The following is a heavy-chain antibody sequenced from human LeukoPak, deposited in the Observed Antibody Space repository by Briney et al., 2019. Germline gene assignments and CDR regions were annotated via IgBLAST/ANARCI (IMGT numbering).Heavy chain of an antibody. V-gene: IGHV3-23*01. CDR1: GFTFGNYA. CDR2: IRGSGGST. CDR3: AKVDTTSLYSPIDN. Sequence: GGSLRLSCAASGFTFGNYAMSWVRQAPGKGLEWVSVIRGSGGSTYYADSVKGRFTISRDNSKNTLYLLMNSLRAEDTAVYYCAKVDTTSLYSPIDNWGQGTLVTVSS. J-gene: IGHJ4*02. D-gene: IGHD1-26*01.